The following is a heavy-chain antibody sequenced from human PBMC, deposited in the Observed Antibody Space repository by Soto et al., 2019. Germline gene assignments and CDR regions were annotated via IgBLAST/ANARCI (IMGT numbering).Heavy chain of an antibody. CDR3: ARDLRNFYITMVRGAAGSGMDV. J-gene: IGHJ6*02. CDR2: ISSSSSTI. V-gene: IGHV3-48*01. Sequence: PGGSLRLSCAASGFTFSSYSMNWVRQAPGKGLEWVSYISSSSSTIYYADSVKGRFTISRDNAKNSLYLQMNSLRAEDTAVYYCARDLRNFYITMVRGAAGSGMDVWGQGTTVTVSS. D-gene: IGHD3-10*01. CDR1: GFTFSSYS.